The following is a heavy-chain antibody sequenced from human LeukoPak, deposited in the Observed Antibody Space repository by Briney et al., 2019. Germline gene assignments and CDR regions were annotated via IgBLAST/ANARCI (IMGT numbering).Heavy chain of an antibody. Sequence: GGSLRLSCAASGFTFISYWMHWVRQAPGKGLVWVSRISTDGISTKYADSVKGRFTISRDNAKKTLYLQMNSLRADDTAVYYCARASGSYGYWYFDLWGRGTLVTVSS. CDR2: ISTDGIST. V-gene: IGHV3-74*03. CDR3: ARASGSYGYWYFDL. J-gene: IGHJ2*01. CDR1: GFTFISYW. D-gene: IGHD1-26*01.